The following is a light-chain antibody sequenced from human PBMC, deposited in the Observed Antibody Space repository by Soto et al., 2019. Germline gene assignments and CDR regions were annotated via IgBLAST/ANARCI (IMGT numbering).Light chain of an antibody. CDR3: QQYDNLPPYT. J-gene: IGKJ2*01. CDR1: QDISNY. Sequence: DIQMTQSPSSLSASVGDRVTITCQASQDISNYLNWYQQKPGTAPKLLIYDASNLETGFPSRFSGSGSWTDFTFTISSLQPEDIATYYCQQYDNLPPYTFGQGTKLEIK. CDR2: DAS. V-gene: IGKV1-33*01.